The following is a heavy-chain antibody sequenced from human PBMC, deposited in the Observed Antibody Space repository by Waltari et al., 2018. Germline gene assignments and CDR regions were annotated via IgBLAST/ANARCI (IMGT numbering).Heavy chain of an antibody. CDR3: ARVGGNAFGI. J-gene: IGHJ3*02. CDR2: TCFGGSP. Sequence: QVQLQESGPGLITPSEHLSLTCTVSGGSLRHGGHCWSWLRQSPGKGLHWIGYTCFGGSPYYNPSLKSRLGLSEDASKNQFSLRLSSVTPADTAMYYCARVGGNAFGIWGQGTVVTVSS. CDR1: GGSLRHGGHC. V-gene: IGHV4-30-4*01. D-gene: IGHD1-26*01.